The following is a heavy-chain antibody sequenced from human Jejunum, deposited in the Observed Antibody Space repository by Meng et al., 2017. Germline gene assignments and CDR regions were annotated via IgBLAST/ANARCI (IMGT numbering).Heavy chain of an antibody. V-gene: IGHV1-2*02. D-gene: IGHD3-16*01. CDR2: IKPDSGAT. CDR3: ARGGGGLAY. CDR1: GYTFTDYY. J-gene: IGHJ4*02. Sequence: QVQLVESGAGVKEPGASVKVSCKASGYTFTDYYMHWVRQAPGQGLEWMGWIKPDSGATNYAPKFQGRVTMTRDTSITTAYMELYRLTSDDSAVYYCARGGGGLAYWGQGPLVTVSS.